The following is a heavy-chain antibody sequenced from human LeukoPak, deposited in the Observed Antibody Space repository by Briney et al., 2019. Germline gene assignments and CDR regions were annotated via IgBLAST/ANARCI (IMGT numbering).Heavy chain of an antibody. CDR1: GYTFTSYG. V-gene: IGHV1-18*01. D-gene: IGHD3-22*01. J-gene: IGHJ4*02. CDR3: ARTYYYDSSGWPHDY. CDR2: ISAYNGNT. Sequence: ASVKVSCKASGYTFTSYGISWVRQAPGQGLEWMGWISAYNGNTNYAQKLQGRVTMTTDTSTSTAYMELRSLGSDDTAVYYCARTYYYDSSGWPHDYWGQGTLVTVSS.